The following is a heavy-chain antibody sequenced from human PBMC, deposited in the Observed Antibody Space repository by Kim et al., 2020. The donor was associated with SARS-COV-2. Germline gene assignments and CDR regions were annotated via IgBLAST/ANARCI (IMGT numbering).Heavy chain of an antibody. J-gene: IGHJ3*02. CDR3: ASEVPAAQFHDAFDI. D-gene: IGHD2-2*01. CDR2: ISSSSSYT. Sequence: GGSLRLSCAASGFTFSDYYMSWIRQAPGKGLEWVSYISSSSSYTNYADSVKGRFTISRDNAKNSLYLQMNSLRAEDTAVYYCASEVPAAQFHDAFDIWGQGTMVTVSS. CDR1: GFTFSDYY. V-gene: IGHV3-11*05.